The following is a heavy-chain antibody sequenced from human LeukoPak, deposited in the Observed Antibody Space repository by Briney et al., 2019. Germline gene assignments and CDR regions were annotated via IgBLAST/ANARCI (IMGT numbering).Heavy chain of an antibody. CDR2: ISAYNGNT. V-gene: IGHV1-18*01. CDR3: ARDETHHYDSGYMDV. D-gene: IGHD3-3*01. J-gene: IGHJ6*03. CDR1: GYTFTSYG. Sequence: VASVKVSCKASGYTFTSYGISWVRQAPGQGLEWMGWISAYNGNTNYAQKLQGRVTMTTDTSTSTAYMELRSLRSDDTAVYYCARDETHHYDSGYMDVWGKGTTVTVSS.